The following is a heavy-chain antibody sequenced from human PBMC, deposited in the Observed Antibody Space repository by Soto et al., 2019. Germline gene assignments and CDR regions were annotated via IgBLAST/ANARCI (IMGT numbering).Heavy chain of an antibody. V-gene: IGHV3-7*05. CDR3: ARDDSSYVVVTSFDY. CDR1: GFTFSSYW. Sequence: EVQLVEYGGGLVQPGGSLRLSCAASGFTFSSYWMSWVRQAPGKGLEWVANIKQDGSEKYYVDSVKGRFTISRDNAKNSLYLQMNSLRAEDTAVYYCARDDSSYVVVTSFDYWGKGTLVTVSS. D-gene: IGHD3-22*01. J-gene: IGHJ4*02. CDR2: IKQDGSEK.